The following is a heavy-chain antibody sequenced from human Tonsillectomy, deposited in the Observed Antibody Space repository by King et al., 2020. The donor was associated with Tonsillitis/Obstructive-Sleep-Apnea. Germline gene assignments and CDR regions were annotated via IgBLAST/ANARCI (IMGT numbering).Heavy chain of an antibody. CDR1: GGSISSYY. CDR3: ARAVGWVPAAMVYYYYMDV. V-gene: IGHV4-59*01. Sequence: VQLQESGPGLVKPSETLSLTSTVSGGSISSYYWSWIRQPPGKGLEWIGYIYYSGSTNYNPSLKSRVTISVDTSKNQFSLKLSSVTAADTAVYYCARAVGWVPAAMVYYYYMDVWGKGTTVTVSS. D-gene: IGHD2-2*01. CDR2: IYYSGST. J-gene: IGHJ6*03.